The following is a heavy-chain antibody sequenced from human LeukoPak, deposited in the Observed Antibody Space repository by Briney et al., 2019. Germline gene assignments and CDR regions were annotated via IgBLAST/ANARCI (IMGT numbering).Heavy chain of an antibody. V-gene: IGHV4-34*01. D-gene: IGHD6-6*01. CDR2: LNHSGST. J-gene: IGHJ3*02. CDR1: GGSFSGYY. CDR3: AREAEYSSSSNAFDI. Sequence: PSETLSLTYAVYGGSFSGYYWSWIRQPPGKGLEWIGELNHSGSTNYNPSLKSRVTISVDTSKNQFSLKLSSVTAADTAVYYCAREAEYSSSSNAFDIWGQGTMVTVSS.